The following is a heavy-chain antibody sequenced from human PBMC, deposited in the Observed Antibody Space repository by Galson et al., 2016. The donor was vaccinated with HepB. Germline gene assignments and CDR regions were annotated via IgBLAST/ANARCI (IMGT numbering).Heavy chain of an antibody. Sequence: SLRLSCAASGFTFHRYAMSWVRQPPGKGLEWVSTIGGSAGSTYYAESVKGRFTISRDNAKNTLYLEMTSLTAADTALYYCAKDTGSSLVSAILYYFDSWGQGTLVTVSS. CDR1: GFTFHRYA. V-gene: IGHV3-23*01. CDR2: IGGSAGST. J-gene: IGHJ4*02. CDR3: AKDTGSSLVSAILYYFDS. D-gene: IGHD2-21*02.